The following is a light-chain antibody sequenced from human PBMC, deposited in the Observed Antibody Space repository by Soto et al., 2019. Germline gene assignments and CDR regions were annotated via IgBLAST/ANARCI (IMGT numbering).Light chain of an antibody. J-gene: IGKJ5*01. Sequence: EIVRSQSPATLSVSQGERATLSCRASQSVNSSLAWYQQKPGQAPRLLIYASSNRATGIPDRFSGSASGADFTLTIDRLEPEDFPVYYCQLYGTSPPFGQGTRLAIK. V-gene: IGKV3-20*01. CDR2: ASS. CDR3: QLYGTSPP. CDR1: QSVNSS.